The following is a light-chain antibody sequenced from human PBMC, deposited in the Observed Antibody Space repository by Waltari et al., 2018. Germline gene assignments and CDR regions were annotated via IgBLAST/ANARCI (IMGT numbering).Light chain of an antibody. Sequence: DIVMTQSQDSLAVSLGERATVNCKSSQNLLYSSNNKNHLARYQQKPGQAPKLLIYWASTRESGVPDRFRGSGSGTDFTLTISSLQAEDVAVYYCQQYYSLPYTFGPGTRLEIK. V-gene: IGKV4-1*01. CDR1: QNLLYSSNNKNH. CDR3: QQYYSLPYT. CDR2: WAS. J-gene: IGKJ2*01.